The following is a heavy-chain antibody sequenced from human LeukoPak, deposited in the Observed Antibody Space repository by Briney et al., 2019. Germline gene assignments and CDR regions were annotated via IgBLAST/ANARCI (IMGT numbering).Heavy chain of an antibody. J-gene: IGHJ3*02. V-gene: IGHV3-9*03. CDR3: AKDIQAEWGAGDGAFDI. CDR2: ISWNSGST. Sequence: PGGSLRLSCAASGFTFDDYAIHWVRQAPGKGLEWVSGISWNSGSTGYADSVKGRFTISRDNAKNSLYLQMNSLRAEDMALYYCAKDIQAEWGAGDGAFDIWGQGTMVTVSS. D-gene: IGHD3-3*01. CDR1: GFTFDDYA.